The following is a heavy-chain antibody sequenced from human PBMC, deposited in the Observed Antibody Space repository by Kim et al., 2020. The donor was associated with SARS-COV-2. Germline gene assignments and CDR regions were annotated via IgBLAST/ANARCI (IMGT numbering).Heavy chain of an antibody. CDR1: GFDFRTSW. CDR3: AKVGDYDSSGYYAFFRS. CDR2: IRSDGRDI. D-gene: IGHD3-22*01. J-gene: IGHJ5*02. V-gene: IGHV3-74*03. Sequence: GGSLRLSCAASGFDFRTSWMHWVRQAPGKGLVWVSRIRSDGRDITYADSVKGRFTISRDNAKNTLYLQMNGLRTEDTAVYYCAKVGDYDSSGYYAFFRSWGQGTRVTVS.